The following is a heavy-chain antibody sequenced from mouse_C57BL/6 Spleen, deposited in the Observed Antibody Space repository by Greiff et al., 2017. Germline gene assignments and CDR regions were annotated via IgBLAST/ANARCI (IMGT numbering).Heavy chain of an antibody. D-gene: IGHD2-2*01. Sequence: QVQLQQSGPELVKPGASVKISCKASGYAFSSSWMNWVKQRPGKGLEWIGRIYPGDGDTNYNGKFKGKATLTADKSSSTAYMQLSSLTSEDSAVCFWGRGGLPHYFDSWGQGTTLTVSS. CDR1: GYAFSSSW. V-gene: IGHV1-82*01. J-gene: IGHJ2*01. CDR3: GRGGLPHYFDS. CDR2: IYPGDGDT.